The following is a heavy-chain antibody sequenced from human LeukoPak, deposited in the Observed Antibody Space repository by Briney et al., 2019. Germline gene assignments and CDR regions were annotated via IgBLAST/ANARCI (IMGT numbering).Heavy chain of an antibody. CDR2: ISPSGGNT. CDR1: GFLFAGYG. CDR3: ASRRSGWPNDAFDI. Sequence: SGGSLRLSCASSGFLFAGYGMNWVRQAPGRGLQWLAYISPSGGNTLYADSVKGRFTISRDNVKNVVYLQMNSLTPEDTALYYCASRRSGWPNDAFDIWGQGTMVTVTS. V-gene: IGHV3-48*01. J-gene: IGHJ3*02. D-gene: IGHD6-19*01.